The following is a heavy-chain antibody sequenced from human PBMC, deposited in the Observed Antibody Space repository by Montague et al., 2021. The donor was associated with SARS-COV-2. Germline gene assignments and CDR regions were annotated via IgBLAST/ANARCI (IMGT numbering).Heavy chain of an antibody. Sequence: SETLSLTCTVSGGSISSYYWSWIRQPPGKGLEWIGYIYYSGSTNYNPSLKSRVTISVDTPKNQFSLNLSSVTAADTAIYYCARDHPAKMSFKGYFDIWGQGRMVTVPS. CDR1: GGSISSYY. CDR3: ARDHPAKMSFKGYFDI. V-gene: IGHV4-59*01. CDR2: IYYSGST. J-gene: IGHJ3*02. D-gene: IGHD5-12*01.